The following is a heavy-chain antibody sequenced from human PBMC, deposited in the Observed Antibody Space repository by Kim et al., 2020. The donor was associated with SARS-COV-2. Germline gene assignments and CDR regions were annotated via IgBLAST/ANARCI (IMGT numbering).Heavy chain of an antibody. J-gene: IGHJ3*02. D-gene: IGHD1-1*01. CDR2: VAYSGST. V-gene: IGHV4-59*08. CDR3: ARRGPGLETLNDCFDI. CDR1: GGSINNYY. Sequence: SETLSLTCTVSGGSINNYYWNWIRQSPGKGLEWIGYVAYSGSTYYNPSLKSRVTVSVDTSKNQFLLQLTSVTAADTAVYYCARRGPGLETLNDCFDIWGQGTMVAVSS.